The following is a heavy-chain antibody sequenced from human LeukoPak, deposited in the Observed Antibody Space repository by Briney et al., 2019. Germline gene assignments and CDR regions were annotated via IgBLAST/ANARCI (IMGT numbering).Heavy chain of an antibody. Sequence: AGGSLRLSCAASGFTFSSYGMHWVRQAPGKGLEWVAFIRYDGSNKYYADSVKGRFTISRDNSKSTLYLQMNSLRAEDTAVYYCAKDPSFRPGYFDYWGQGTLVTVSP. J-gene: IGHJ4*02. CDR1: GFTFSSYG. CDR3: AKDPSFRPGYFDY. V-gene: IGHV3-30*02. CDR2: IRYDGSNK.